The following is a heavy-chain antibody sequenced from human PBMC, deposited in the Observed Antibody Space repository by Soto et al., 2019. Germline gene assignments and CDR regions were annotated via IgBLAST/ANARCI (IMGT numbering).Heavy chain of an antibody. CDR2: INPNSGGT. CDR1: GHTFTGYY. V-gene: IGHV1-2*02. CDR3: ARTLDSSGYRAFDI. Sequence: GASVKVSCKASGHTFTGYYMHWVRQAPGQGLEWMGWINPNSGGTNYAQKFQGRVTMTRDTSISTAYMELNRLRSDDTAVYYCARTLDSSGYRAFDIWGQGTMVTVSS. J-gene: IGHJ3*02. D-gene: IGHD3-22*01.